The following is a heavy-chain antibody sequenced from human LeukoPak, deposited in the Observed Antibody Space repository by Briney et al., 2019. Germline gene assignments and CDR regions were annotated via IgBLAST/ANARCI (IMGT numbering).Heavy chain of an antibody. V-gene: IGHV3-30*01. D-gene: IGHD5-12*01. Sequence: GGSLRLSCAASGFTLSSYAMHWVRQAPGGGLEWVAVISYDGSHKYYADSVKGRFTISRDNSETTLFLQVNSLRAEDTAVYYCARVMYSGCDFHPLDFWGQGTLVTVSS. CDR3: ARVMYSGCDFHPLDF. J-gene: IGHJ4*02. CDR2: ISYDGSHK. CDR1: GFTLSSYA.